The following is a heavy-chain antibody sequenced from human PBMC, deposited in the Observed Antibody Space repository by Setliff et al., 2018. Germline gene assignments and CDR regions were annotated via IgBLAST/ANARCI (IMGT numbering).Heavy chain of an antibody. CDR3: ARGDVYSGSYYHFDY. V-gene: IGHV1-3*01. J-gene: IGHJ4*02. CDR2: INAGNGSI. CDR1: GYTFTSYD. Sequence: VKVSCKASGYTFTSYDINWVRQAPGQGLEWMGWINAGNGSIRYSQNFQGRVTITRDTSASTAYMELSGLTSEDTAIYYCARGDVYSGSYYHFDYWGQGTLVTVSS. D-gene: IGHD1-26*01.